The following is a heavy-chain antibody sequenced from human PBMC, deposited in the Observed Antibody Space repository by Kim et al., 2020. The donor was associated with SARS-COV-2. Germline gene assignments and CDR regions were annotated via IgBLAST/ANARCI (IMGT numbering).Heavy chain of an antibody. CDR2: IYHDGRT. Sequence: SETLSLTCTVSGGSITSYYWTWIRQPPGKGLELTWYIYHDGRTNYNPSLKSRVTISVATSKTHFSLKLSSVTAADTAVYYCARFRGDEYYFDYWGQGILVTV. CDR1: GGSITSYY. D-gene: IGHD2-21*02. J-gene: IGHJ4*02. CDR3: ARFRGDEYYFDY. V-gene: IGHV4-59*01.